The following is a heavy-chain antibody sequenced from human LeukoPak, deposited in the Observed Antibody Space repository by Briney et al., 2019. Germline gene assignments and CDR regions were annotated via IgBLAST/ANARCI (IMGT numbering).Heavy chain of an antibody. CDR3: AKGPTRSSWSGYYLEYFQH. CDR2: ISYDGSNK. D-gene: IGHD3-3*01. J-gene: IGHJ1*01. CDR1: GFTFSSYA. V-gene: IGHV3-30-3*01. Sequence: GRSLRLSCAASGFTFSSYAMHWVRQAPGKGLEWVAVISYDGSNKYYADSVKGRFTISRDNSKNTLYLQMNSLRAEDTAVYYCAKGPTRSSWSGYYLEYFQHWGQGTLVTVSS.